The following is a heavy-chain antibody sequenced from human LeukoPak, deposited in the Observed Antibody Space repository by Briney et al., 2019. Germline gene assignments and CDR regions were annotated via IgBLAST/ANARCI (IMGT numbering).Heavy chain of an antibody. CDR2: ITSSSSSI. D-gene: IGHD1-26*01. J-gene: IGHJ4*02. CDR3: ARGKKRIVGATDY. Sequence: GGSLRLSCEASGFTFSSYTMNWVRQAPGEGLEWVSSITSSSSSIYYADSVKGRFTISRDNAKNSLYLQMNSLRAEDTAVYYCARGKKRIVGATDYWGQGTLVTVSS. CDR1: GFTFSSYT. V-gene: IGHV3-21*01.